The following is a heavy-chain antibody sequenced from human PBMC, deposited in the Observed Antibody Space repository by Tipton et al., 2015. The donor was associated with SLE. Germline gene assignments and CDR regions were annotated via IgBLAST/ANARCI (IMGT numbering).Heavy chain of an antibody. V-gene: IGHV1-69*06. J-gene: IGHJ4*02. CDR3: ARGGGTGTRGYFDY. D-gene: IGHD1-7*01. CDR2: IIPIFDTA. Sequence: QLVQSGAEVKKPGSSVKVSCKASGGTFSSYAISWVRQAPGQGLEWMGGIIPIFDTANYAQKFQGRVTITADKSTSTAYMVLSSLRSEDTAVYYCARGGGTGTRGYFDYWGQGTLVTVSS. CDR1: GGTFSSYA.